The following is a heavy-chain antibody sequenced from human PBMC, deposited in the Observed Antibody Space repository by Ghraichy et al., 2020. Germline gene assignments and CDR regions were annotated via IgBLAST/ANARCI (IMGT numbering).Heavy chain of an antibody. CDR1: GGSISSSNW. CDR2: IYHSGST. V-gene: IGHV4-4*02. CDR3: ARETYYYDSSGYSHDAFDI. Sequence: SETLSLTCAVSGGSISSSNWWSWVRQPPGKGLEWIGEIYHSGSTNYNPSLKSRVTISVDKSKNQFSLKLSSVTAADTAVYYCARETYYYDSSGYSHDAFDIWDQETMVTVSS. D-gene: IGHD3-22*01. J-gene: IGHJ3*02.